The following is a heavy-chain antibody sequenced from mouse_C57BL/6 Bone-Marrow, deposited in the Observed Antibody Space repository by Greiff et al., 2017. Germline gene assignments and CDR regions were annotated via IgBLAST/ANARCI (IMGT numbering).Heavy chain of an antibody. J-gene: IGHJ2*01. CDR2: INPGSGGT. CDR1: GYAFTNYL. Sequence: VQRVESGAELVRPGTSVKVSCKASGYAFTNYLIEWVKQRPGQGLEWIGVINPGSGGTNYNEKFKGKATLTADKSSSTAYMQLSSLTSEDSAVYVCARGDYYSNYPYYFDYWGQGTTLTVSS. CDR3: ARGDYYSNYPYYFDY. V-gene: IGHV1-54*01. D-gene: IGHD2-5*01.